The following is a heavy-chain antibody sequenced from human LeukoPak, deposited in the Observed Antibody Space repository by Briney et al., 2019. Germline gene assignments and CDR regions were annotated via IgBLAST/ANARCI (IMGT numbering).Heavy chain of an antibody. CDR3: ARRYAPGNWFDP. J-gene: IGHJ5*02. V-gene: IGHV4-30-2*01. CDR1: GGSISSGGYS. CDR2: IYHSGST. Sequence: SETLSLTCAVSGGSISSGGYSWSWIRQPPGKGLEWIGYIYHSGSTYYNPSLKSRATISVDRSKNQFSLKLSSVTAADTAVYYCARRYAPGNWFDPWGQGTLVTVSS. D-gene: IGHD3-16*01.